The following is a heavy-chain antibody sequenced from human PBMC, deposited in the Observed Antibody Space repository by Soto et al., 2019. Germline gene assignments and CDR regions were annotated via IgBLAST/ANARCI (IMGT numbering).Heavy chain of an antibody. J-gene: IGHJ6*02. CDR1: GFTFSSYA. CDR3: ASHSDSGYSSSWPDYYYYGMDV. CDR2: ISGSGGST. V-gene: IGHV3-23*01. D-gene: IGHD6-13*01. Sequence: PGGSLRLSCAASGFTFSSYAMSWVRQAPGKGLEWLSAISGSGGSTYYADSVKGRFTISRDNSKNTLYLQMNSLRAEDTAVYYCASHSDSGYSSSWPDYYYYGMDVWGQGTTVTVSS.